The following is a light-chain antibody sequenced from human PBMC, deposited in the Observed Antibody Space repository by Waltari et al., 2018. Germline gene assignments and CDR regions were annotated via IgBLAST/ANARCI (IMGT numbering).Light chain of an antibody. Sequence: QSALTQPASVSGSPGQSLTISCTGTSSDVGGYNYVSWYQHHPGQAPRLMIYDVSNRPSGVSNRFSGAKSGNTASLTISGLQAEDEAEYYCSSYTSSRTVVFGGGTQVTVL. CDR1: SSDVGGYNY. CDR3: SSYTSSRTVV. J-gene: IGLJ2*01. CDR2: DVS. V-gene: IGLV2-14*03.